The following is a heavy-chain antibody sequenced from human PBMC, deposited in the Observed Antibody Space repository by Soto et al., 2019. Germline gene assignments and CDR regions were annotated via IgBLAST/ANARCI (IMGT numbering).Heavy chain of an antibody. CDR2: IYYSGST. CDR1: GGSISSGGYY. J-gene: IGHJ5*02. V-gene: IGHV4-31*03. CDR3: ARDRLGYCISTSCYAEGWFDP. D-gene: IGHD2-2*01. Sequence: PSETLSLTCTVSGGSISSGGYYWSWIRQHPGKGLEWIGYIYYSGSTYYNPSLKSRVTISVDTSKNQFSLKLSSVTAADTAVYYCARDRLGYCISTSCYAEGWFDPWGQGTLVTVSS.